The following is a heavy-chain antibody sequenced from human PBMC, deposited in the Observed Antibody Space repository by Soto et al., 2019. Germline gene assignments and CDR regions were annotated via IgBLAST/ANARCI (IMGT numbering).Heavy chain of an antibody. CDR2: ISYDGSNK. V-gene: IGHV3-30-3*01. Sequence: GGSLRLSCAASGFTFSSYAMHWVRQAPGKGLEWVAVISYDGSNKYYADSVKGRFTISRDNSKNTLYLQMNSLRAEGKAVYYCARDRSITMIVEPPGYWGQGTLVTVSS. CDR1: GFTFSSYA. D-gene: IGHD3-22*01. J-gene: IGHJ4*02. CDR3: ARDRSITMIVEPPGY.